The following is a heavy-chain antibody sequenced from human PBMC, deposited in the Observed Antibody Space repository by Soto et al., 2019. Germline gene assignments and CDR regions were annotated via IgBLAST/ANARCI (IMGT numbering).Heavy chain of an antibody. Sequence: SETLSLTCAVSGGSISSGGYSWSWIRQPPGKGLEWIGYIYHSGSTYYNPSLKSRVTISVDRSKNQFSLKLSSVTAADTAVYYCARGDYSWFDPWGQGTLVTVSS. J-gene: IGHJ5*02. CDR1: GGSISSGGYS. CDR3: ARGDYSWFDP. D-gene: IGHD2-15*01. CDR2: IYHSGST. V-gene: IGHV4-30-2*01.